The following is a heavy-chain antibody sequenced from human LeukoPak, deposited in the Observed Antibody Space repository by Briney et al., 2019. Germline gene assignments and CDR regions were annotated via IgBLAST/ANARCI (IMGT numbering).Heavy chain of an antibody. CDR1: GYTFSNFG. Sequence: APVKVSCKASGYTFSNFGINWVRQAPGQGLEWMGWISGNNDNPNYGQKFQGRFTVTTDSSTNTAYMELRNLRFDDTAVYYCARDGTSTDDYWGQGTLVTVSS. D-gene: IGHD2-2*01. J-gene: IGHJ4*02. V-gene: IGHV1-18*01. CDR2: ISGNNDNP. CDR3: ARDGTSTDDY.